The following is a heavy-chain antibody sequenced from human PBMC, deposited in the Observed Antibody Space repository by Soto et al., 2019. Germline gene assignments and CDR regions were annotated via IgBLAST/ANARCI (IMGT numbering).Heavy chain of an antibody. CDR1: GGSISSYY. V-gene: IGHV4-59*01. J-gene: IGHJ6*02. D-gene: IGHD5-18*01. CDR2: IYYSGST. Sequence: SETLSLTCTVSGGSISSYYWSWIRQPPGKGLEWIGYIYYSGSTNYNPSLKSRVTISVDTSKNQFSLKLSSVTAADTAVYYCARSTGKYSYGWGSSYYGMDVWGQGTTVTVSS. CDR3: ARSTGKYSYGWGSSYYGMDV.